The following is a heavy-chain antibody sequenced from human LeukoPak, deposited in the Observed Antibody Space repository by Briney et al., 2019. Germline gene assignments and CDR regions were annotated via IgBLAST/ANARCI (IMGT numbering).Heavy chain of an antibody. CDR3: ARGFYMDV. J-gene: IGHJ6*03. CDR1: GYNFTSYW. V-gene: IGHV5-51*01. Sequence: GESLKISCKGSGYNFTSYWIGWVRPMPGKGLEWMGIIYPGDSDTTYSPSFQGQVTISADMSISTAYLQWSSLRASDTAMYYCARGFYMDVWGKGTAVTISS. CDR2: IYPGDSDT.